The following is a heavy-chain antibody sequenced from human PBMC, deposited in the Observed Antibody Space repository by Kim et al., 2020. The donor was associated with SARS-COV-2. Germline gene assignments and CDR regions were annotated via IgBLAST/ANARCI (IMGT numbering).Heavy chain of an antibody. J-gene: IGHJ3*02. CDR3: ARGHQNIAAAGTGIDAFDI. CDR2: INHSGST. CDR1: GGSFSGYY. D-gene: IGHD6-13*01. Sequence: SETLSLTCAVYGGSFSGYYWSWIRQPPGKGLEWIGEINHSGSTNYNPSLKSRVTISVDTSKNQFSLKLSSVTAADTAVYYCARGHQNIAAAGTGIDAFDIWGQGTMVTVSS. V-gene: IGHV4-34*01.